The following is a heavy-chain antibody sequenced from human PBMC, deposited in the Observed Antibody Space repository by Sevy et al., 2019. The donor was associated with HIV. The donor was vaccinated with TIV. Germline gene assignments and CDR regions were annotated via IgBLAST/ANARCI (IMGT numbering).Heavy chain of an antibody. CDR2: IYFTGNS. Sequence: SETLSLTCSVSGGSISSYFWTWVRQSPGKGLEWIGNIYFTGNSDYSRSLKSRVTLSLDTSKGQFSLTLKSVTAADTAIYFCARDSTTRPRVLDYWGQGTLVTVSS. CDR1: GGSISSYF. J-gene: IGHJ4*02. V-gene: IGHV4-59*01. CDR3: ARDSTTRPRVLDY. D-gene: IGHD1-1*01.